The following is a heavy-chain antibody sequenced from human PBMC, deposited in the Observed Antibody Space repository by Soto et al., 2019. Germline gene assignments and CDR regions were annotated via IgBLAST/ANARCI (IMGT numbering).Heavy chain of an antibody. D-gene: IGHD1-26*01. CDR1: GFTFSSYA. V-gene: IGHV3-30-3*01. Sequence: PGGSLRLSCAASGFTFSSYAMHWVRQAPGKGLEWVAVISYDGSNKYYADSVKGRFTISRDNSKNTLYLQMNSLRAEDTAVYYCGRDGVGVGPNYYYGMDVWGQGTTVTVSS. CDR2: ISYDGSNK. CDR3: GRDGVGVGPNYYYGMDV. J-gene: IGHJ6*02.